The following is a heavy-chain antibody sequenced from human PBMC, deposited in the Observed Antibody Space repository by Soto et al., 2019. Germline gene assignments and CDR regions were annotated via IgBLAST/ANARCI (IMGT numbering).Heavy chain of an antibody. Sequence: GGSLRLSCAASGFTFSSYWMSWVRQAPGKGLEWVANIKQDGSEKYYVDSVKGRFTISRDNAKNSLYLQMNSLRAEDTAVYYCARDSLIFGVVTYDYWGQGTLVTVSS. CDR2: IKQDGSEK. J-gene: IGHJ4*02. CDR3: ARDSLIFGVVTYDY. D-gene: IGHD3-3*01. V-gene: IGHV3-7*05. CDR1: GFTFSSYW.